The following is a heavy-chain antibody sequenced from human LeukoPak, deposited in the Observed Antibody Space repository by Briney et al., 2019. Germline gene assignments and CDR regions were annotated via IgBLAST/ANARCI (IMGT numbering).Heavy chain of an antibody. CDR3: ARDRIAVAGNDY. CDR2: ISSSSSYI. Sequence: GGSLRLSCAASGFTFSSYSMNWVRQAPGKGPEWVSSISSSSSYIYYADSVKGRFTISRDNAKNSLYLQMNSLRAEDTAVYYCARDRIAVAGNDYWGQGTLVTVSS. J-gene: IGHJ4*02. CDR1: GFTFSSYS. V-gene: IGHV3-21*01. D-gene: IGHD6-19*01.